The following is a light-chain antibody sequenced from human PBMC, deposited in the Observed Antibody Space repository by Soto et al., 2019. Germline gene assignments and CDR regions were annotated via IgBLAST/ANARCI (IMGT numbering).Light chain of an antibody. V-gene: IGLV6-57*01. CDR2: EDN. Sequence: NFMLTQPHSVSESPGKTVTISCTRCSGSIASNYVQWYQQRPGSSPTTVIYEDNQRPSGVPDRFSGSIDSSSNSASLTISGLKTEAEADYYCQSYDSSNQVFGGGTKLTVL. J-gene: IGLJ3*02. CDR1: SGSIASNY. CDR3: QSYDSSNQV.